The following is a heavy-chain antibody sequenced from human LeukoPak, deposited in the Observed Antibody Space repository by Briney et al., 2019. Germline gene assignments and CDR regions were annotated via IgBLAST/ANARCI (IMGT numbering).Heavy chain of an antibody. Sequence: SETLSLTCTVSGYSISSDYYWGWIRQPPGKGLEWIGEIYHSGSTNYNPSLKSRVTISVDKSKNQFSLKLSSVTAADTAVYYCARAPRSGRAPFDYWGQGTLVTVSS. CDR2: IYHSGST. J-gene: IGHJ4*01. CDR3: ARAPRSGRAPFDY. CDR1: GYSISSDYY. V-gene: IGHV4-38-2*02. D-gene: IGHD3-10*01.